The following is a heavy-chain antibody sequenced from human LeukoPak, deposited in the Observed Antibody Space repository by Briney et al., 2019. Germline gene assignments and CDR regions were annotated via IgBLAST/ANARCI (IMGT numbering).Heavy chain of an antibody. D-gene: IGHD3-3*01. CDR2: IYTSGST. V-gene: IGHV4-4*07. J-gene: IGHJ6*02. CDR1: GDSLSRYY. CDR3: GIDYDFWTSNYYGMDV. Sequence: SETLSLPCTVSGDSLSRYYWSWIRQPAGKGLVWLGRIYTSGSTNYNPSLKSRVTMSVDTSKDQFSLKLSSVTAADTAVYYCGIDYDFWTSNYYGMDVWGQGTTVTVS.